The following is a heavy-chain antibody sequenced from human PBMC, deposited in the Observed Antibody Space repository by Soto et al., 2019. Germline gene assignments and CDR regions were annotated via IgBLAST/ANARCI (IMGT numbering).Heavy chain of an antibody. J-gene: IGHJ4*02. D-gene: IGHD3-22*01. CDR1: GYTLSSYG. Sequence: VAPVKVSRKASGYTLSSYGISWVRQGPGQRVEWMGGISANNDNKNYDQKLQGRVTMPTDTPTSTAYRERRSLRSDDRAVFYFARVRYYDSSGYFVADFDYWGQGTLVTVSS. CDR3: ARVRYYDSSGYFVADFDY. V-gene: IGHV1-18*01. CDR2: ISANNDNK.